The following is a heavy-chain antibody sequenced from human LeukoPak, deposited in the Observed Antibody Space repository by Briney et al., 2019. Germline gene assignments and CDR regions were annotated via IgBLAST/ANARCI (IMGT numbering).Heavy chain of an antibody. V-gene: IGHV3-43*02. Sequence: GGSLRLSCAASGFTFDDYAMHWVRPGPGKSLEGVSLINENGDIAYYRDSVRGRFTVSRDNAKNSLYLQMNSLTTEDTALYYCAKARWEPNFDYWGQGTLVTVSS. CDR1: GFTFDDYA. CDR3: AKARWEPNFDY. CDR2: INENGDIA. J-gene: IGHJ4*02. D-gene: IGHD1-26*01.